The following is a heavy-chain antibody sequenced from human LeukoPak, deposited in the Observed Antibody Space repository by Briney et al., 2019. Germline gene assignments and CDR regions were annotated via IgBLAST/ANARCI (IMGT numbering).Heavy chain of an antibody. CDR1: GGSFSGYY. J-gene: IGHJ4*02. CDR3: ARGGGGTWYFDY. Sequence: SETLPLTCAVYGGSFSGYYWSWIRQPPGKGLEWIGEINHSGSTNYNPSLKSRVTISVDTSKNQFSLKLSSVTAADTAVYYCARGGGGTWYFDYWGQGTLVTVSS. D-gene: IGHD2-15*01. CDR2: INHSGST. V-gene: IGHV4-34*01.